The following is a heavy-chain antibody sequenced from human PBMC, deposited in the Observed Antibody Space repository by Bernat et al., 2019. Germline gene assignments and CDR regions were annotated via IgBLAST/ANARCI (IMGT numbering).Heavy chain of an antibody. D-gene: IGHD6-19*01. CDR2: IKEDGSDK. CDR3: ARRRGSASLDY. V-gene: IGHV3-7*01. J-gene: IGHJ4*02. Sequence: EVQLVESGGGLVQPGGSLRLSCSASVFTVRGYWLTGVRQARGKGMECVANIKEDGSDKYYVDYVKGRLTISRDNAQNSLYLQLNSLRVEETAVYYCARRRGSASLDYWGQGTLITVSS. CDR1: VFTVRGYW.